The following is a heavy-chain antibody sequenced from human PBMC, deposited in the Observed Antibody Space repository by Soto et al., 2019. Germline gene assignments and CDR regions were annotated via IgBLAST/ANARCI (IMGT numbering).Heavy chain of an antibody. V-gene: IGHV1-3*01. J-gene: IGHJ5*02. CDR2: INAGSGNA. Sequence: ASVKVSCKASGYTFTSYYIHWVRQAPGQRLEWMGSINAGSGNAKYSPKFQDRVTITRDTSATTAYMELSSLRSEDTAVYFCARNRLLWFEDFDPWGQGTLVTVSS. CDR1: GYTFTSYY. D-gene: IGHD3-10*01. CDR3: ARNRLLWFEDFDP.